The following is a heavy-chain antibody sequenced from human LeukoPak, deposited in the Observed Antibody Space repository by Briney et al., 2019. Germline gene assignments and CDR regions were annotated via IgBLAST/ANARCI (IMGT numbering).Heavy chain of an antibody. D-gene: IGHD6-25*01. CDR3: ARDGIAANLDP. V-gene: IGHV3-74*01. CDR2: INSDGSST. Sequence: PGGSLRLSCAASGFTFSSYWMHWVRQAPGKGLVWVSRINSDGSSTSYADSVKGRFTISRDNAKNTLYLQMDSLRAEDTAVYYCARDGIAANLDPWSQGTLVTVSS. J-gene: IGHJ5*02. CDR1: GFTFSSYW.